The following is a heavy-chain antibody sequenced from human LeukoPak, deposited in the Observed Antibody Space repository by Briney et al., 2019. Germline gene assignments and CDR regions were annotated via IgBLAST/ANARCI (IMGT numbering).Heavy chain of an antibody. J-gene: IGHJ4*02. CDR1: GFTFSAFE. CDR2: IGTGVNAI. V-gene: IGHV3-48*03. CDR3: ARRDGDNDRGFDY. D-gene: IGHD4-23*01. Sequence: PGGSLRLSCAASGFTFSAFEVNWVRQAPGKGLEWVSSIGTGVNAIYYSDSVKGRFTISRDNAKNSLYLQMNSLRAEDTAVYYCARRDGDNDRGFDYWGQGTLVTFSS.